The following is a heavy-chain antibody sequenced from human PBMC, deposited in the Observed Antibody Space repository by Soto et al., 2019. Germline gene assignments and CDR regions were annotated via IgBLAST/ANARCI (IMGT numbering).Heavy chain of an antibody. CDR1: GGTFSSYT. Sequence: QVQLVQSGAEVKKPGSSVKVSCKASGGTFSSYTISWVRQAPGQGLEWMGRIIPILGIANYAQKFQVRVTITADQSTSTAYVELSSLTSEDTAVYYCATAGMGYSGSVLTVHWGQGTLVTV. V-gene: IGHV1-69*02. CDR2: IIPILGIA. D-gene: IGHD1-26*01. J-gene: IGHJ1*01. CDR3: ATAGMGYSGSVLTVH.